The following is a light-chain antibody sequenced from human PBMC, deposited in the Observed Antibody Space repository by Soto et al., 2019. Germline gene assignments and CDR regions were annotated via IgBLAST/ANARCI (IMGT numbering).Light chain of an antibody. CDR2: DAS. Sequence: DIQMTQSPSTLSASVGDRVIITCRASQSISRWLAWYQQKPGKAPKLLIYDASTLQSGVPSRFSGSGSGTEFTLTISGLQSDDFASYYCQQFHSNSPFTFGQGTKLEIK. V-gene: IGKV1-5*01. J-gene: IGKJ2*01. CDR3: QQFHSNSPFT. CDR1: QSISRW.